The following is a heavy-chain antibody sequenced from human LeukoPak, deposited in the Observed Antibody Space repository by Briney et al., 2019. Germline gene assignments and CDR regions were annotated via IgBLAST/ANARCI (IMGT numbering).Heavy chain of an antibody. CDR2: ISGSGGST. CDR3: ARYCTGSSCSAGGNYYGMDV. V-gene: IGHV3-23*01. CDR1: GFTFSNYA. J-gene: IGHJ6*02. Sequence: GGSLRLSCAASGFTFSNYAMTWVRQAPGKGLEWVSAISGSGGSTYYAGFVKGRFTISRDNSKSTLYLQMNSLRAEDTALYYCARYCTGSSCSAGGNYYGMDVWGQGTTVTVSS. D-gene: IGHD2-2*01.